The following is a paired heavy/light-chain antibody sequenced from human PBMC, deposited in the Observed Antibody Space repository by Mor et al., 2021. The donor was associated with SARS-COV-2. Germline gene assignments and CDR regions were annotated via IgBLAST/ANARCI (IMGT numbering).Heavy chain of an antibody. CDR2: ISSSSSTI. Sequence: EVQLVESGGGLVQPGGSLRLSCAASGFTFSSYSMNWVRQAPGKGLEWVSYISSSSSTIYYADSVKGRFTISRDNAKNSLYLQMNSLRDEDTAVYYCASGAVTTPGYYYYYYMDVWGKGTTVTVSS. V-gene: IGHV3-48*02. J-gene: IGHJ6*03. CDR3: ASGAVTTPGYYYYYYMDV. CDR1: GFTFSSYS. D-gene: IGHD4-17*01.
Light chain of an antibody. J-gene: IGKJ2*03. V-gene: IGKV1-5*03. Sequence: DIQMTQSPSTLSASVGDRVTITCRASQSISSWLAWYQQKPGKAPKLLIYKASSLESGVPSRFSGSGSGTEFTLTISSLQPDDFATYYCQQYNSYSPASFGQGTKLEIK. CDR1: QSISSW. CDR2: KAS. CDR3: QQYNSYSPAS.